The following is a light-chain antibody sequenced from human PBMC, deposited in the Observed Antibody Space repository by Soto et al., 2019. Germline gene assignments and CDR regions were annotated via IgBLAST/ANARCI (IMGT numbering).Light chain of an antibody. J-gene: IGLJ2*01. Sequence: QPVLTQPPSVSGAPGQRVTISCTGSSSNIGAGYHVHWYQQVPGTAPKLLIYGNSNRPSGVPDRFSGSKSGTSASLAITGLQAEDEADYYCQSYDSSLSGVVFGGGTQLTVL. CDR1: SSNIGAGYH. V-gene: IGLV1-40*01. CDR2: GNS. CDR3: QSYDSSLSGVV.